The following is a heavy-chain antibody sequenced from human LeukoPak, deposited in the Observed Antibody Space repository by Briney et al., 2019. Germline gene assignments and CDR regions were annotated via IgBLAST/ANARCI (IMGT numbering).Heavy chain of an antibody. J-gene: IGHJ4*02. D-gene: IGHD3-22*01. Sequence: PGGSLRLSCAASGFTFSSFAMYWVRQSPGKGLEWVAVISYDGSNKYYADSVKGRFTISRDNSKNTLYLQMNSLRAEDTAMYYCARGARTVGITMIVVGFDYWGQGTLVTVSS. V-gene: IGHV3-30*04. CDR2: ISYDGSNK. CDR1: GFTFSSFA. CDR3: ARGARTVGITMIVVGFDY.